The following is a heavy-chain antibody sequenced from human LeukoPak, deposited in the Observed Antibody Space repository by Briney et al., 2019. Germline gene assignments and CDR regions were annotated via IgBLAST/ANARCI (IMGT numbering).Heavy chain of an antibody. J-gene: IGHJ6*03. CDR2: INPSGGST. CDR3: ARDSNNMVRGVIITRHYYYMDV. Sequence: ASVKVSCKASGYTFTSYYMHWVRQAPGQGLEWMGIINPSGGSTSYAQKFQGRVTMTRDTSTSTVYMELSSLRSEDTAVYYCARDSNNMVRGVIITRHYYYMDVWGKGTTVTVSS. CDR1: GYTFTSYY. D-gene: IGHD3-10*01. V-gene: IGHV1-46*01.